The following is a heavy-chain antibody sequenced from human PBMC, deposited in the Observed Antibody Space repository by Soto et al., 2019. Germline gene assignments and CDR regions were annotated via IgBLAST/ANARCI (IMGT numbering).Heavy chain of an antibody. CDR2: ISYDGSNK. D-gene: IGHD1-26*01. CDR1: GFTFSSYA. CDR3: ARAKSGGIYYFDY. V-gene: IGHV3-30-3*01. Sequence: GGSLRLSCVASGFTFSSYAMHWVRQAPGKGLEWVAVISYDGSNKYYADSVKGRFTISRDNSKNTLYLQMNSLRAEDTAVYYCARAKSGGIYYFDYWGQGTLVTVSS. J-gene: IGHJ4*02.